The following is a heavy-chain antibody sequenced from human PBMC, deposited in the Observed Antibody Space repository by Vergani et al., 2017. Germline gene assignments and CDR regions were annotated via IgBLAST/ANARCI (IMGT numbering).Heavy chain of an antibody. Sequence: QVHLLQSGAEVKKPGSSVKVSCKASGVNYRSLAISWVRLAPGQGLEWMGRIVPIFEKINYAPKFQGRVTITADESTSTAYMELSSLRSEDTAVYYCATXVKGRNYYYYYMDVWGKETTVTVSS. V-gene: IGHV1-69*13. CDR2: IVPIFEKI. CDR1: GVNYRSLA. D-gene: IGHD4-23*01. J-gene: IGHJ6*03. CDR3: ATXVKGRNYYYYYMDV.